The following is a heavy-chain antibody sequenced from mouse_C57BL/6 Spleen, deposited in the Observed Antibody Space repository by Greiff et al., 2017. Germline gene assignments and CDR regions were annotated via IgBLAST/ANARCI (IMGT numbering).Heavy chain of an antibody. CDR1: GYAFSSSW. Sequence: VQLQQSGPELVKPGASVKISCKASGYAFSSSWMNWVKQRPGKGLEWIGRIYPGDGDTNYNGKFKGKATLTADKSSSTAYMQRSSLTSDDSAVYVCARTAAYYFDYWGQGTTLTVSS. CDR3: ARTAAYYFDY. CDR2: IYPGDGDT. D-gene: IGHD6-1*01. J-gene: IGHJ2*01. V-gene: IGHV1-82*01.